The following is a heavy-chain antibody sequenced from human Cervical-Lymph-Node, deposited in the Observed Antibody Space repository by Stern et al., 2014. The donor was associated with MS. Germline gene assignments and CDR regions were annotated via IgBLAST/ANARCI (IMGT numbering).Heavy chain of an antibody. CDR1: GFSFSSYG. J-gene: IGHJ4*02. CDR3: ARETDYYASGTSYKGLDY. CDR2: ISYDGSNE. Sequence: VQLEESGGDVVQPGRSLRLSCVGSGFSFSSYGLHWVRQAPGKGLGWWAVISYDGSNEHYTDSVKGRFTIARDNSENALYLHMNSLRSEDTAIYYCARETDYYASGTSYKGLDYWGQGTLVTVSS. V-gene: IGHV3-30-3*01. D-gene: IGHD3-10*01.